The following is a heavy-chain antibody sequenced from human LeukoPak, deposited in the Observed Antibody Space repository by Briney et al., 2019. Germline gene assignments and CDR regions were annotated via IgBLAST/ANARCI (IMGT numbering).Heavy chain of an antibody. V-gene: IGHV1-69*05. Sequence: GSSVKVSCKASGGTFSSYAISWVRQAPGQGLEWMGRIIPIFGTANYAQKFQGRVTITTDESTSTAYMELSSLRSEDTAVYYCARENTMVRVTNNYNWFDPWGQGTLVTVSS. CDR1: GGTFSSYA. J-gene: IGHJ5*02. CDR3: ARENTMVRVTNNYNWFDP. CDR2: IIPIFGTA. D-gene: IGHD3-10*01.